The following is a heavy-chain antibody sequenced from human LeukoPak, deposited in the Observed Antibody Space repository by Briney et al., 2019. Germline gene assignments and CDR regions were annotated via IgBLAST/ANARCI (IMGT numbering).Heavy chain of an antibody. CDR1: GGSISSYN. V-gene: IGHV4-59*08. Sequence: SETLSLTCTVSGGSISSYNWSWIRQPPGKGLEWIGYIYYSGNTNYNPSLKSRVTMSVDTSQNQFSLNLSSVTAADTAVYYCARGGSWLVKFDFWGQGTLVAVSS. D-gene: IGHD5-12*01. CDR2: IYYSGNT. J-gene: IGHJ4*02. CDR3: ARGGSWLVKFDF.